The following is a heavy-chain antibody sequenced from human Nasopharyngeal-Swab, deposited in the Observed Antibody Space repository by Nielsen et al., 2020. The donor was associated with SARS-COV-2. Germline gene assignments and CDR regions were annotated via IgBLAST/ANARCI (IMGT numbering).Heavy chain of an antibody. CDR1: GFTFSSYA. V-gene: IGHV3-23*01. Sequence: GGSLRLSCAASGFTFSSYAMSWVRQAPGKGLEWVSAISGSGGSTYYADSVKGRFTISRDNSKNTLYLQMNSLRAEDTAVYYCTTATLKTTYYYGSGSYYHDAFDIWGQGTMVTVSS. CDR3: TTATLKTTYYYGSGSYYHDAFDI. J-gene: IGHJ3*02. D-gene: IGHD3-10*01. CDR2: ISGSGGST.